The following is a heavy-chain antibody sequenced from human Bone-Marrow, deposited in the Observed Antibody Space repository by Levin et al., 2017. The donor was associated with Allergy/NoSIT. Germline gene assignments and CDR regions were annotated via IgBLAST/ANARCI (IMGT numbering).Heavy chain of an antibody. CDR3: ARAPFGGFDY. Sequence: PGESLKISCAASGVTFSSYWMHWVRQAPGKGLMWVSRINSDGSSTNYADSVKGRFTISRDNAKNTLYLQMNSLRADDTAVYYCARAPFGGFDYWGQGTLVTVSS. D-gene: IGHD4-23*01. CDR2: INSDGSST. V-gene: IGHV3-74*01. J-gene: IGHJ4*02. CDR1: GVTFSSYW.